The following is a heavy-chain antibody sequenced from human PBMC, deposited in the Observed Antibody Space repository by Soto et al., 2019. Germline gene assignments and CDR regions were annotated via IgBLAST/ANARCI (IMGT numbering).Heavy chain of an antibody. V-gene: IGHV3-23*01. J-gene: IGHJ4*02. CDR2: ISDSGGNK. CDR1: GFTFSSYA. CDR3: VRGEGGWETY. Sequence: GGSLRLSCAASGFTFSSYAMNWVRQAPGKGLEWVSIISDSGGNKYYADSVKGRFTISRDNSKNTLYLHVNSLRAEDTAVYYCVRGEGGWETYWGQGTLVTVSS. D-gene: IGHD6-19*01.